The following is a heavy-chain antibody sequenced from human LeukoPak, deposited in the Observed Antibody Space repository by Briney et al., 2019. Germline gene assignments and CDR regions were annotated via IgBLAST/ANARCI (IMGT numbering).Heavy chain of an antibody. V-gene: IGHV3-33*08. D-gene: IGHD3-10*01. Sequence: GGSLRPSCAASGFTFNNYWMHWVRQAPGKGLEWVAVIWYDGSNKYYADSVKGRFTISRDNSKNTLYLQMNSLRAEDTAVYYCARDRGFGELFNYFDYWGQGTLVTVSS. CDR2: IWYDGSNK. CDR3: ARDRGFGELFNYFDY. CDR1: GFTFNNYW. J-gene: IGHJ4*02.